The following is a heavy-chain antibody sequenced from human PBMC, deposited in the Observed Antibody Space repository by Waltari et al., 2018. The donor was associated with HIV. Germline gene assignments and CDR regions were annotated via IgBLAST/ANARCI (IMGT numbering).Heavy chain of an antibody. J-gene: IGHJ5*02. D-gene: IGHD3-3*01. V-gene: IGHV1-69*12. Sequence: QVQLVQSGAEVKKPGSSVKVSCKASGGPFSSYAISWVRPAPGQGLEWMGGIIPISGTTNYAQKFQGRVTITADESTSTANMELNSLKSEDTAVYYCARLGRSRFLEWIPFDPWGQGTLVTVSS. CDR1: GGPFSSYA. CDR3: ARLGRSRFLEWIPFDP. CDR2: IIPISGTT.